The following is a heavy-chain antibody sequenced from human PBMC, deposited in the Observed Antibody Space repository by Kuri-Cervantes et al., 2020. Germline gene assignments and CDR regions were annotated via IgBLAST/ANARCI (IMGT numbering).Heavy chain of an antibody. V-gene: IGHV3-74*01. D-gene: IGHD3-9*01. Sequence: GESLKISCAASGFTFSSYWMHWVRQAPGNGLVWVSRINSDGSSTSYADSVKGRFTISRDNAKNTLYLQMNSLRAEDTAVYYCARDQRYYDILTGYYDWYFDLWGRGTLVTVSS. CDR3: ARDQRYYDILTGYYDWYFDL. J-gene: IGHJ2*01. CDR1: GFTFSSYW. CDR2: INSDGSST.